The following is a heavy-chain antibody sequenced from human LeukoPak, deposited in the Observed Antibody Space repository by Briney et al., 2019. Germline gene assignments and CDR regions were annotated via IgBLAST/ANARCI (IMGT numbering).Heavy chain of an antibody. CDR2: IYSSGAT. J-gene: IGHJ4*02. V-gene: IGHV3-53*01. D-gene: IGHD6-19*01. CDR3: ARVLSDSRGWYHFDY. CDR1: GFTVSSNY. Sequence: GGSLRLSCAASGFTVSSNYMGWVRQAPGRGLEWVSVIYSSGATYYADSVTGRFTISRDNSKNKLSLQINSLRAEDTAVYYCARVLSDSRGWYHFDYWGQGTLVTVSS.